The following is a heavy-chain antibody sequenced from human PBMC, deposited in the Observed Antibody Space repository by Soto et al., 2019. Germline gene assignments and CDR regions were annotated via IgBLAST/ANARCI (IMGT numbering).Heavy chain of an antibody. CDR3: ARDPLTIFGVVIISGPLDY. D-gene: IGHD3-3*01. V-gene: IGHV1-18*01. CDR2: ISAYNGNT. CDR1: GYTFTSYG. Sequence: ASLKLYFKASGYTFTSYGISWVRQAPGQGLEWMGWISAYNGNTNYAQKLQGRVTMTTDTSTSTAYMELRSLRSDDTAVYYCARDPLTIFGVVIISGPLDYWGEGTLVTVSS. J-gene: IGHJ4*02.